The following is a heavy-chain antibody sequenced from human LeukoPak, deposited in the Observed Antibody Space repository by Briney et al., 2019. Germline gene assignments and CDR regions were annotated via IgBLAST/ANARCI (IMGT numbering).Heavy chain of an antibody. CDR1: GGSFSGYY. CDR2: INHSGST. J-gene: IGHJ5*02. D-gene: IGHD3-10*01. CDR3: ARGLRITMVRGVIGWFDP. Sequence: SETLSLTCAVYGGSFSGYYWSWIRQPPGKGLEWIGEINHSGSTNYNPSLKSRVTISVDTSKNQFSLKLSSVTAADTAVYYCARGLRITMVRGVIGWFDPWGQGTLVTVSS. V-gene: IGHV4-34*01.